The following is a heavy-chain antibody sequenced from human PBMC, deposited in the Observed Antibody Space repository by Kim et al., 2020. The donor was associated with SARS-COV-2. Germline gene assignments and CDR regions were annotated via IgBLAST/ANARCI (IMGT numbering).Heavy chain of an antibody. D-gene: IGHD6-13*01. Sequence: NYNPSLKSRVTISVDTSKNQFSLKLSSVTAADTAVYYCARHGSSSSGLDYWGQGTLVTVSS. V-gene: IGHV4-59*08. CDR3: ARHGSSSSGLDY. J-gene: IGHJ4*02.